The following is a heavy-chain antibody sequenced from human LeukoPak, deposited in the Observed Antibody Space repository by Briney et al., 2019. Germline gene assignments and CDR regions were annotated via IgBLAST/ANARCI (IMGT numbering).Heavy chain of an antibody. CDR1: GFTFSSYG. CDR2: IWYDGSNK. D-gene: IGHD1-26*01. J-gene: IGHJ4*02. Sequence: GGSLRLSCAASGFTFSSYGMHWVRQAPGKGLEWVAVIWYDGSNKYYADSVKGRFTISRDNSKNTLYLQMNSLRAEDTAVYYCARDSVGATNYFDYWGQGTLVTVSS. V-gene: IGHV3-30*19. CDR3: ARDSVGATNYFDY.